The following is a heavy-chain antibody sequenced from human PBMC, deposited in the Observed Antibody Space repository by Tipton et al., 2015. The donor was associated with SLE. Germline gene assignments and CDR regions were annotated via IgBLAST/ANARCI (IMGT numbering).Heavy chain of an antibody. CDR2: IYYTGST. Sequence: TLSLTCTVSGGSISSRTYYWGWIRQPPGKGLEWIGSIYYTGSTYYNPSLKSRVAISIDTSKDQFSLKVNSVTAADTAVYYCARDITSSGVSDYWGQGALVTVSS. J-gene: IGHJ4*02. V-gene: IGHV4-39*07. CDR1: GGSISSRTYY. CDR3: ARDITSSGVSDY. D-gene: IGHD6-19*01.